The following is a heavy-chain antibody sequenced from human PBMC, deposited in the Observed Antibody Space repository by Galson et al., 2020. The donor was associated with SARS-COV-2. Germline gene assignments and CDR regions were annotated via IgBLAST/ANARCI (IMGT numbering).Heavy chain of an antibody. V-gene: IGHV4-38-2*01. D-gene: IGHD3-22*01. J-gene: IGHJ6*03. CDR1: GYSIRSGFY. CDR2: IYHDGTT. Sequence: SETLSLTCAVSGYSIRSGFYWGWIRQPPGEGLEWIGTIYHDGTTYYNPSLKSRVTISVDTSKNQFSLKLSSVTAADTAVYCCARRSGFYDGRGSRYYMDVWGQGTTVTVSS. CDR3: ARRSGFYDGRGSRYYMDV.